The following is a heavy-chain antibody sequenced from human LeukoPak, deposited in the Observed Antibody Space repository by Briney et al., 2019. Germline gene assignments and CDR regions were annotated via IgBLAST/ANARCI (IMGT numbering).Heavy chain of an antibody. Sequence: GGSLRLSWAASGFTFSSYGMHWVRQAPGKGLEWVAVISYDGSNKYYADSVKGRFAISRDNGKNSLYLQMNSLRVEDTAVYYCAREGMVRGVPDAFDLWGQGTMVTVSS. CDR3: AREGMVRGVPDAFDL. CDR1: GFTFSSYG. CDR2: ISYDGSNK. J-gene: IGHJ3*01. V-gene: IGHV3-30*03. D-gene: IGHD3-10*01.